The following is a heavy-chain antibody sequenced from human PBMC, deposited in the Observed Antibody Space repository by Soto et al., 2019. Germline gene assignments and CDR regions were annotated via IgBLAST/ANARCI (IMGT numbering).Heavy chain of an antibody. CDR1: GGSISSSNC. CDR3: ARVEGRFYYGMDV. CDR2: IYHSGSA. V-gene: IGHV4-4*02. Sequence: QVQLQESGPGLVKPSGTLSLTCAVSGGSISSSNCWSWVRQPPGKGLEWIGEIYHSGSANYNPSLKRRVTISXDXPKNQFSLKLSSVTAADTAVYYCARVEGRFYYGMDVWGQGTTVTVSS. J-gene: IGHJ6*02.